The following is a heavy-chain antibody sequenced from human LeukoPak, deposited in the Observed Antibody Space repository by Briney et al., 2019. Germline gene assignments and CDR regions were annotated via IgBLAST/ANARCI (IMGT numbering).Heavy chain of an antibody. CDR1: GFTFTFLS. D-gene: IGHD2-15*01. V-gene: IGHV1-58*02. J-gene: IGHJ4*01. Sequence: VASVIFRSPGTGFTFTFLSIGWARQARGQRLEWIGWIVVGSGNTNYAQKFQERVTITTILAAPTAYIAFSSLRAEDTAVYYGAADPGTTGADAVSGGSVDIWGQGTLVTVSS. CDR2: IVVGSGNT. CDR3: AADPGTTGADAVSGGSVDI.